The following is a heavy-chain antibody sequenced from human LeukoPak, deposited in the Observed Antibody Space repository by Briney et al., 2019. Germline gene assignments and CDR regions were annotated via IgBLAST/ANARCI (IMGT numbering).Heavy chain of an antibody. CDR3: ARSDYDSSGYYRTHFQH. Sequence: PGGSLRLSCAASGFTFDDYGMSWVRQAPGKGLEWVSGINWNGGSTGYADSVKGRFTISRDNAKNSLYLQMNSPRAEDTALYYCARSDYDSSGYYRTHFQHWRQGTLVTVSS. CDR1: GFTFDDYG. V-gene: IGHV3-20*04. CDR2: INWNGGST. D-gene: IGHD3-22*01. J-gene: IGHJ1*01.